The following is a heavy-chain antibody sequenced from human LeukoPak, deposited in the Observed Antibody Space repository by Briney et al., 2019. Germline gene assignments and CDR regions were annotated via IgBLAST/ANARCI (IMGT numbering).Heavy chain of an antibody. V-gene: IGHV3-23*01. CDR3: AKEGLIVVVPAAMGDY. CDR1: GFIFSSYA. Sequence: GGSLRLSCAASGFIFSSYAMSWVRQAPGKGLEWVSAISGSGGSTYYADSVKGRFTISRDNSKNTLYLQMNSLRAEDTAVYYCAKEGLIVVVPAAMGDYWGQGTLVTVSS. J-gene: IGHJ4*02. D-gene: IGHD2-2*01. CDR2: ISGSGGST.